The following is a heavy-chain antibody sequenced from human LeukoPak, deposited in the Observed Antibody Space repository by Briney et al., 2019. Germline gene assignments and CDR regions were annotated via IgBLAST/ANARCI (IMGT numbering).Heavy chain of an antibody. Sequence: PGGSLRLSCAASGFTFSDYYMSCIRQDPGKGLEWVLYISSSGSTIYYADSVKGRFTISRDNSKNTLYLQLNSLRAEDTAVYVCAKDALVARSDFDNWGQGTLVSVSS. D-gene: IGHD5-12*01. CDR2: ISSSGSTI. V-gene: IGHV3-11*01. J-gene: IGHJ4*02. CDR1: GFTFSDYY. CDR3: AKDALVARSDFDN.